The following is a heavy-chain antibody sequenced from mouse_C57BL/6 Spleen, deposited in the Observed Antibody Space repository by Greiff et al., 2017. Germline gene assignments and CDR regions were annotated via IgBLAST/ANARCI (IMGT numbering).Heavy chain of an antibody. D-gene: IGHD1-1*01. CDR3: ARSHSDYYGSS. CDR1: GFTFSSYA. V-gene: IGHV5-4*03. CDR2: ISDGGSYT. Sequence: EVNVVESGGGLVKPGGSLKLSCAASGFTFSSYAMSWVRQTPEKRLEWVATISDGGSYTYYPDNVKGRFTISRDNAKNNLYLQMSHLESEDTAMYYCARSHSDYYGSSWGQGTLVTVSA. J-gene: IGHJ3*01.